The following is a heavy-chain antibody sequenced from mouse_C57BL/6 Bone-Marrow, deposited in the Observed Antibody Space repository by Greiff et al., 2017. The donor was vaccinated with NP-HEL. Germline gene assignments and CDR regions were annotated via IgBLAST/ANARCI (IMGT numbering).Heavy chain of an antibody. CDR3: VRWEYGSSLYYYAMDY. CDR2: INPSSGYT. J-gene: IGHJ4*01. D-gene: IGHD1-1*01. Sequence: VQLQQSGAELAKPGASVKLSCKASGYTFTSYWMHWVKQRPGQGLEWIGYINPSSGYTKYNQKFKDKATLTADKSSSTAYMQLSSLTYEDSAVYYCVRWEYGSSLYYYAMDYWGQGTSVTVSS. V-gene: IGHV1-7*01. CDR1: GYTFTSYW.